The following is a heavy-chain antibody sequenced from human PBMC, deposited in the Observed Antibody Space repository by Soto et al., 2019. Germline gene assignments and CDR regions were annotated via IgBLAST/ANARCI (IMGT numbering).Heavy chain of an antibody. J-gene: IGHJ4*02. CDR1: GFTFGSYG. CDR2: ISYDGRHQ. CDR3: ARELDIPPDYYFDY. V-gene: IGHV3-30*03. Sequence: QVRLVESGGDLVQPGRSLRLSCAASGFTFGSYGMHWVRQAPGKVLEWVAMISYDGRHQYYADSVKGRFTISRDNFKDTLYLQMNGLTPEDTAIYFCARELDIPPDYYFDYWGQGNLVTVSS. D-gene: IGHD5-12*01.